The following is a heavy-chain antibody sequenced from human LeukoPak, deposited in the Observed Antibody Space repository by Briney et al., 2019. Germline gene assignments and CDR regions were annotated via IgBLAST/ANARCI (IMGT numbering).Heavy chain of an antibody. D-gene: IGHD3-3*01. CDR2: ISGSGGST. CDR1: GFTFSSYA. J-gene: IGHJ6*03. V-gene: IGHV3-23*01. Sequence: PGGSLRLSCAASGFTFSSYAMSWVRQAPGKWLEWVSAISGSGGSTYYADSVKGRFTISRDNSKNTLYLQMNSLRAEDTAVYYCAKGGLYYDFWSGPPPEIGLYYSYYMDVWGKGTTVTVSS. CDR3: AKGGLYYDFWSGPPPEIGLYYSYYMDV.